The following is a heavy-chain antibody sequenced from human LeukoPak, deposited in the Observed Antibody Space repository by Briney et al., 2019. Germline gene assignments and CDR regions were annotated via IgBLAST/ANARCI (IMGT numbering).Heavy chain of an antibody. Sequence: PSQTLSLTCTVSGGSISSGGHSWSWIRQHPAKGLEWIGYIYFSGSAYYNPSLESRVTISKDTSKNQFSPKLTSVTAADTAVYYCARGSLRLFDYWGQGTLVTVSS. V-gene: IGHV4-31*03. CDR3: ARGSLRLFDY. D-gene: IGHD5/OR15-5a*01. CDR1: GGSISSGGHS. J-gene: IGHJ4*02. CDR2: IYFSGSA.